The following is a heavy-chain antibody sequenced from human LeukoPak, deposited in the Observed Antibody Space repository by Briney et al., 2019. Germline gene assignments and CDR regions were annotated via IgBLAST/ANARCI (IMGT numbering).Heavy chain of an antibody. CDR1: GYKFDTNGITYG. CDR2: INPNSGRT. V-gene: IGHV1-2*02. Sequence: GASVKVSCEASGYKFDTNGITYGVTWVRQAPGQGLEWMGWINPNSGRTSTAQKFQGRITMTRDTSITTVYMEVTWLTSDDTAIYYCARADRLVGSPYLIGPWGQGTLVTVSS. D-gene: IGHD1-26*01. J-gene: IGHJ5*02. CDR3: ARADRLVGSPYLIGP.